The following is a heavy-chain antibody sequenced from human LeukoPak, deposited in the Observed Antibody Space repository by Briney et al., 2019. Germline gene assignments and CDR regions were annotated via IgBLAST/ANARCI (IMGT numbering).Heavy chain of an antibody. CDR3: ATKKPPLYYDSSSYSLYFDY. V-gene: IGHV1-24*01. CDR1: GYTLTELS. D-gene: IGHD3-22*01. CDR2: FDPEDGET. Sequence: ASVKVSCKVSGYTLTELSMHWVRQAPGKGLEWMGGFDPEDGETIYAQKFQGRVTMTEDTSTDTAYMELSSLRSEDTAVYYCATKKPPLYYDSSSYSLYFDYWGQGTLVTVSS. J-gene: IGHJ4*02.